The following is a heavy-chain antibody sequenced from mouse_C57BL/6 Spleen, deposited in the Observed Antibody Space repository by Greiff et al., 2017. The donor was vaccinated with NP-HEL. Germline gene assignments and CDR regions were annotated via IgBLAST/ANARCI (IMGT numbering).Heavy chain of an antibody. V-gene: IGHV1-26*01. CDR3: ASTTVVATDAMDY. Sequence: DVQLQQSGPELVKPGASVKISCKASGYTFTDYYMNWVKQSHGKSLEWIGDINPNNGGTSYNQKFKGKATLTVDKSSSTAYMELRSLTSEDSAVYYCASTTVVATDAMDYWGQGTSVTVSS. CDR1: GYTFTDYY. J-gene: IGHJ4*01. CDR2: INPNNGGT. D-gene: IGHD1-1*01.